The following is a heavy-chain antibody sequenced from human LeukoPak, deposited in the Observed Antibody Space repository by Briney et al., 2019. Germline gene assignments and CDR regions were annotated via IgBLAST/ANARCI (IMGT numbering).Heavy chain of an antibody. V-gene: IGHV3-23*01. CDR2: FSGSGGTT. D-gene: IGHD2-8*01. CDR1: GFTFSSYA. Sequence: GGSLRLSCAASGFTFSSYAMNWVRQAPGRGLEWVSGFSGSGGTTYYADSVKGRFTISRDNSKNTLYLQVNSLRAEDTAVYYCANGNRCTSPNCLGYYYFYMDVWGKGTTVTVSS. CDR3: ANGNRCTSPNCLGYYYFYMDV. J-gene: IGHJ6*03.